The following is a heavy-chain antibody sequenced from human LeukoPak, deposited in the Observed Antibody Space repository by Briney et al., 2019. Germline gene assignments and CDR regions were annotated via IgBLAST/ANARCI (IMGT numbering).Heavy chain of an antibody. V-gene: IGHV4-59*01. Sequence: SETLSLTCTVAAGSISSYYWSCIRQPPAEEREWIGYIFYSGNTNYNPSFNSRVPISIDTSKDQFSLKLRSVTATDTAGYYCARGGRYSYDIPVDWGEGPLVPVSS. CDR2: IFYSGNT. D-gene: IGHD3-9*01. J-gene: IGHJ1*01. CDR1: AGSISSYY. CDR3: ARGGRYSYDIPVD.